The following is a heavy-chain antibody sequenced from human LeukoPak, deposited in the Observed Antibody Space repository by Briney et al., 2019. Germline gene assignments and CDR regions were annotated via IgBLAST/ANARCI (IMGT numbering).Heavy chain of an antibody. V-gene: IGHV3-30*18. J-gene: IGHJ4*02. CDR1: GFTFSSYG. CDR2: ISFDGSNK. Sequence: GALRLPCSTSGFTFSSYGLHWVRQAPGKGLGWVAVISFDGSNKYYADSVKGRFTISRDNSKNTLYLQMNSLRAEDTAVYYCAKDKFLGYSSSWYGEGYFDCWGQGTLVTVSS. D-gene: IGHD6-13*01. CDR3: AKDKFLGYSSSWYGEGYFDC.